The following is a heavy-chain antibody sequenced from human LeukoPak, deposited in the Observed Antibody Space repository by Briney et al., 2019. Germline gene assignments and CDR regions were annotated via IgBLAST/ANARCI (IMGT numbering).Heavy chain of an antibody. Sequence: PSGTLSLTCAVYGGSFSGYYWSWLRQPPGKGLEWIGEINHSGSTNYNPSLKSRVTISVDKSKNQFSLKLSYVTAADTAVYYCGGAAGGEYAFDIWGQGTMVTVSS. V-gene: IGHV4-34*01. J-gene: IGHJ3*02. CDR3: GGAAGGEYAFDI. CDR1: GGSFSGYY. CDR2: INHSGST. D-gene: IGHD3-10*01.